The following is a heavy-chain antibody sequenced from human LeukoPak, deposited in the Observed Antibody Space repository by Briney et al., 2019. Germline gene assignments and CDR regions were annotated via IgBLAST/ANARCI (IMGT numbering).Heavy chain of an antibody. Sequence: SENLSLTCIVSGGSISRSNYYWGWIRQSPGKGLEWIGGIYYSGNTYYNPSLKSRVTISVDTSKNQSSQKLSSVTAADTAVYYCARGDYYYDSTDLGAFDIWGQGTMVTVSS. J-gene: IGHJ3*02. D-gene: IGHD3-22*01. CDR2: IYYSGNT. CDR3: ARGDYYYDSTDLGAFDI. CDR1: GGSISRSNYY. V-gene: IGHV4-39*01.